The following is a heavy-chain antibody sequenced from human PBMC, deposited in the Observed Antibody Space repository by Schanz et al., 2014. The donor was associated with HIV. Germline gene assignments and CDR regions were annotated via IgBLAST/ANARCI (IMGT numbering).Heavy chain of an antibody. D-gene: IGHD3-10*01. CDR2: INHSGST. CDR3: ARESGSGSYSFPDY. V-gene: IGHV4-34*09. J-gene: IGHJ4*02. Sequence: QVQLQESGPGLVKPSETLSLTCTVSGGSISSYYWSWIRQPPGKGLQWIGEINHSGSTNYSPSLKSRVTISVDTSKNQFSLTLTSVTSADTAVYYCARESGSGSYSFPDYWGQGILVTVSS. CDR1: GGSISSYY.